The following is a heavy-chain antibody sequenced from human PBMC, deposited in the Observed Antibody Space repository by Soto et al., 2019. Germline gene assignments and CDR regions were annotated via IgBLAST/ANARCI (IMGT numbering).Heavy chain of an antibody. CDR3: ATLARTKDFDY. CDR1: GFTFSSYA. J-gene: IGHJ4*02. D-gene: IGHD2-8*01. Sequence: EVQLLESGGGLVQPGGSLRLSCAASGFTFSSYAMTWVRQAPGKGLEWVSGISTSGDGTYYADSVKGRSTISRDNSKNTLCLQMNSLRAEDTAVYYCATLARTKDFDYWGQGTLVTVSS. CDR2: ISTSGDGT. V-gene: IGHV3-23*01.